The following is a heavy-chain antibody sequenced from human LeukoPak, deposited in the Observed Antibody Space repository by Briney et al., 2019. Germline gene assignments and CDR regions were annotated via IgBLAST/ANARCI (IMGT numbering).Heavy chain of an antibody. CDR1: GFTVSSNY. CDR3: ARDGITGAYFDY. J-gene: IGHJ4*02. V-gene: IGHV3-48*01. CDR2: ISSSGSTI. Sequence: GGSLRLSCAASGFTVSSNYMSWVRQAPGKGLEWVSYISSSGSTIYYADSVKGRFTISRDNSKNTLYLQMNSLRAEDTAVYYCARDGITGAYFDYWGQGTLVTVSS. D-gene: IGHD1-20*01.